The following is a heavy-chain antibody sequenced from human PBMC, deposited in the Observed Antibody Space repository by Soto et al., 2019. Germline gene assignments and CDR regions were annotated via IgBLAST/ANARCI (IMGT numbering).Heavy chain of an antibody. V-gene: IGHV4-31*03. J-gene: IGHJ4*02. CDR3: ARDPVGYCQGPGCYSV. CDR2: IHYTGST. D-gene: IGHD3-9*01. Sequence: SETLSLTCTVSGGSISSANYYWSWIRQHPVKGLEWIGYIHYTGSTYYNPSLKSRFTISVDTSKNQFSLKLRSVTAADTALYFCARDPVGYCQGPGCYSVWGQGTPVTVSS. CDR1: GGSISSANYY.